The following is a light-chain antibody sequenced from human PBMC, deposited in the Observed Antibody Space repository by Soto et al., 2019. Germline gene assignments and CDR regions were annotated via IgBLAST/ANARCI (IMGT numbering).Light chain of an antibody. Sequence: QSVLTQVPSESGTPGQTVTISCSGSSSNIGRNFVHWYQHLPGTAPKLLIYRNDERPSGVPDRFSGSKSDTSAYLAISGLRSDDEADYYCATWDDSLSGVLFGGWTKLTVL. CDR3: ATWDDSLSGVL. CDR2: RND. CDR1: SSNIGRNF. V-gene: IGLV1-47*01. J-gene: IGLJ2*01.